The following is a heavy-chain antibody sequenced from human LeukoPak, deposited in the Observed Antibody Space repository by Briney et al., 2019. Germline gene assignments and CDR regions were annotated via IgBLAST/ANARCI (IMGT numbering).Heavy chain of an antibody. D-gene: IGHD4-17*01. CDR3: ARGTVTTNPSCYDY. Sequence: SETLSLTCTVSGYSISSGYYWGWIRQPPGKGLEWIGSIYHSGSTFYNPSLKSRVTISVDTSKNQFSLKLSSVTAADTAVYFCARGTVTTNPSCYDYWGQGTLVTVSS. CDR2: IYHSGST. V-gene: IGHV4-38-2*02. J-gene: IGHJ4*02. CDR1: GYSISSGYY.